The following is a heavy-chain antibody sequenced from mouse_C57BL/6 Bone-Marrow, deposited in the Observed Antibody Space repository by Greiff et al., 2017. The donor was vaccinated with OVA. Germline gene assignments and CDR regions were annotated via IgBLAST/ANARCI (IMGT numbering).Heavy chain of an antibody. CDR1: GFTFSDYY. J-gene: IGHJ4*01. CDR2: ISNGGGST. Sequence: EVKLMESGGGLVQPGGSLKLSCAASGFTFSDYYMYWVRQTPEKRLEWVAYISNGGGSTYYPDTVKGRFTISRDNAKNTLYLQMSRLKSEDTAMYYCARRRSSGYSFHYYYAMDYWGQGTSVTVSS. CDR3: ARRRSSGYSFHYYYAMDY. V-gene: IGHV5-12*01. D-gene: IGHD3-2*02.